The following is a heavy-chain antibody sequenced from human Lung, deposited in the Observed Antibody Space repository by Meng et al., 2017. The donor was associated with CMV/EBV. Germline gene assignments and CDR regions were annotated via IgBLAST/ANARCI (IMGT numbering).Heavy chain of an antibody. Sequence: GEXXKISCAASGFTFSSYAMSWVRQAPGKGLEWVSFIYSGDSSTSYADSVKGRFTISRDNSKNTLYLQMNSLRAEDTAVYYCAKVRSGWYYDYWDQGTLVTVSS. D-gene: IGHD6-19*01. V-gene: IGHV3-23*03. CDR1: GFTFSSYA. CDR2: IYSGDSST. CDR3: AKVRSGWYYDY. J-gene: IGHJ4*02.